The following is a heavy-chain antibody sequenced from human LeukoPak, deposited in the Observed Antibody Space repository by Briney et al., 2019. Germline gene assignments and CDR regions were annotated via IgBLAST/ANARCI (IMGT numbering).Heavy chain of an antibody. V-gene: IGHV3-23*01. J-gene: IGHJ4*02. D-gene: IGHD5-12*01. CDR2: ISGSGGST. Sequence: PGGSLRPSCAASGFTFSSYAMSWVRQAPGKGLEWVSAISGSGGSTYYADSVKGRFTISRDNSKNTLYLQMNSLRAEDTAVYYCAKAGGTNSGYDFALAFDYWGQGTLVTVSS. CDR3: AKAGGTNSGYDFALAFDY. CDR1: GFTFSSYA.